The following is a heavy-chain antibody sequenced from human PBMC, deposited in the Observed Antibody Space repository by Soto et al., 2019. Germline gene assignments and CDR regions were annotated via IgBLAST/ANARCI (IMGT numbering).Heavy chain of an antibody. CDR1: GYTFKSYD. Sequence: QVQLVQSGAEVKEPGASVTVSCKASGYTFKSYDVMWVRKAPGQGLEWMGWISGHNGKADYAENFQGRVIMTTDTSTATASMDLRXXRSXXXXVXYCARKGYIGNFAMDVWGQGTTVTVSS. CDR2: ISGHNGKA. D-gene: IGHD2-21*01. V-gene: IGHV1-18*04. CDR3: ARKGYIGNFAMDV. J-gene: IGHJ6*02.